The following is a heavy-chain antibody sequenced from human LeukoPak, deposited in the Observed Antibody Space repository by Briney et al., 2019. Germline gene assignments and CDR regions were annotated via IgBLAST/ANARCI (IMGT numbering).Heavy chain of an antibody. D-gene: IGHD3-10*01. V-gene: IGHV4-61*02. J-gene: IGHJ5*01. CDR2: IYTSGST. Sequence: SETLSLTCTVSGGSISSGSYYWSWIRQPAGKGLEWIGRIYTSGSTHYNPSLKSRVTISVDTSKNQFSLDLTSVTAADTAVYYCATDGMVRGPDAWFDSWGQGTLVTVSS. CDR3: ATDGMVRGPDAWFDS. CDR1: GGSISSGSYY.